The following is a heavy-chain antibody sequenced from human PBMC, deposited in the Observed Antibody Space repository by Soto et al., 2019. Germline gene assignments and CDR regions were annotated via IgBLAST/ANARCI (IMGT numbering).Heavy chain of an antibody. Sequence: GGSLRLSCAASGFTFSSYGMHWVRQAPGKGLEWVAVISYDGSNKYYADSVKGRFTISRDNSKNTLYLQMNSLRAEDTAVYYCAKCVVVVPAAIGTDYYYYGMDVWGQGTTVTVS. CDR1: GFTFSSYG. J-gene: IGHJ6*02. D-gene: IGHD2-2*02. CDR2: ISYDGSNK. V-gene: IGHV3-30*18. CDR3: AKCVVVVPAAIGTDYYYYGMDV.